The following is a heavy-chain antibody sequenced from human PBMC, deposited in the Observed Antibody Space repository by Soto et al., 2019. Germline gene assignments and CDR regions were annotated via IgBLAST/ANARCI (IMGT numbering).Heavy chain of an antibody. V-gene: IGHV4-30-4*01. CDR2: IYYSGTT. CDR3: ARATSIVVGHYVQH. CDR1: GGSISSGDYF. D-gene: IGHD3-22*01. J-gene: IGHJ1*01. Sequence: PSETLSLTCTVSGGSISSGDYFWSWIRQPPGKGLEWIGYIYYSGTTSYNPSLKSRVTISIDTSKNQFSLKLSSVTAADTAVYYCARATSIVVGHYVQHWGQGTLVTVSS.